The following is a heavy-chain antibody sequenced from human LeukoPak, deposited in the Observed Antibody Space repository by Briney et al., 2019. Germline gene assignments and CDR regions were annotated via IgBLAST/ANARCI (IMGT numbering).Heavy chain of an antibody. J-gene: IGHJ4*02. Sequence: PGGSLRLSCAASGFTVSSNYMSWVRQAPGKGLEWVSVIYSGGSTYYADSVKGRFTISRDNSKNTLYLQMNSLGAEDTAVYYCARDLGECGGDCYSGYWGQGTLVTVSS. D-gene: IGHD2-21*02. CDR3: ARDLGECGGDCYSGY. V-gene: IGHV3-66*01. CDR2: IYSGGST. CDR1: GFTVSSNY.